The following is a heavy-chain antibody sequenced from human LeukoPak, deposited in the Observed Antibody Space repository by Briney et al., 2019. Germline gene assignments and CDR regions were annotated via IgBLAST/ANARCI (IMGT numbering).Heavy chain of an antibody. CDR3: AKPRYYFDY. V-gene: IGHV3-23*01. CDR2: ISGSGGST. CDR1: GFTFSEYA. Sequence: GGSLRLSCTVSGFTFSEYAMHWVRQVPGKGLEWVSAISGSGGSTYYADSVKGRFTISRDNSKNTLYLQMNSLRAEDTAVYYCAKPRYYFDYWGQGTLVTVSS. J-gene: IGHJ4*02.